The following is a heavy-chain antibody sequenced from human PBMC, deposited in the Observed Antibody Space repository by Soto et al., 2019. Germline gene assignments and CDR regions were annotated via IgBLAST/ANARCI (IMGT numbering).Heavy chain of an antibody. CDR2: MYSSGAT. V-gene: IGHV4-59*01. D-gene: IGHD3-22*01. J-gene: IGHJ5*02. CDR3: ARDHSSGWVNWFDP. CDR1: GGSISSDD. Sequence: SETLPLTCTVSGGSISSDDWSWIRQAPGKKLEWIGYMYSSGATNYNPSLKSRVTMSRDTSKNQFSLKLSSVTTADTAVYYCARDHSSGWVNWFDPWGQGTLVTVS.